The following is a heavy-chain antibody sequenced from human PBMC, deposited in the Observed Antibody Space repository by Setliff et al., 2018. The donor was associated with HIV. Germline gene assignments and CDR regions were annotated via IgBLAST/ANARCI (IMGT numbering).Heavy chain of an antibody. CDR2: ITWDSTIT. J-gene: IGHJ6*02. D-gene: IGHD7-27*01. CDR1: GFAFGDHT. Sequence: HPGGSLRLSCAASGFAFGDHTVHWVRQFPGKGLEWVALITWDSTITDYSESVKGRCTISRDNSQSSLYLQMNSLKTEDSALYHWAKTPSNWGIPGGMDVWGQGTTVTVSS. CDR3: AKTPSNWGIPGGMDV. V-gene: IGHV3-43*01.